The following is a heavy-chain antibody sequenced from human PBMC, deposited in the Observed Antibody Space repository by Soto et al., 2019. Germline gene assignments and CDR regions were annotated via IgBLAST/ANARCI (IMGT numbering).Heavy chain of an antibody. V-gene: IGHV1-2*02. CDR3: ARLGALDY. Sequence: ASVQVSCKASGYTFIGYYMHWVRQAPGQGLEWMGWINPKSGGTNYAQKFQGRVTMTRDTSISTAYMELSRLRSDDTAVYYCARLGALDYWGQGTLVTVSS. CDR2: INPKSGGT. J-gene: IGHJ4*02. CDR1: GYTFIGYY.